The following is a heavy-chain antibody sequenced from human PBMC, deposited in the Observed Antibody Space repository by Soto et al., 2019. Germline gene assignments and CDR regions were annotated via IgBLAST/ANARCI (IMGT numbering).Heavy chain of an antibody. V-gene: IGHV4-39*01. CDR3: GRLEGLATISYYFDY. CDR2: VYYSGST. J-gene: IGHJ4*02. CDR1: GGSVSSSSYY. D-gene: IGHD3-9*01. Sequence: QLQLQESGPGLVKPSETLSLTCTVSGGSVSSSSYYWGWVRQPPGKGLEWIGSVYYSGSTYYNPYLESRVTISVDKATNQFSLKLMSLSAADTAVYYCGRLEGLATISYYFDYWGQGALVTVSS.